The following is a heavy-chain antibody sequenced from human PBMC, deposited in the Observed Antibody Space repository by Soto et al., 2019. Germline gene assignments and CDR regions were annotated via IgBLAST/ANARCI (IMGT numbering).Heavy chain of an antibody. J-gene: IGHJ4*02. D-gene: IGHD4-17*01. Sequence: PSETLSLTCTVSGGSVSSGSYYWSWIRQPPGKGLEWIGYIYYSGSTNYNPSLKSRVTISVDTSKNQFSLKLSSVTAADTAVYYCATDTVTTTLDYWGQGTLVT. V-gene: IGHV4-61*01. CDR3: ATDTVTTTLDY. CDR1: GGSVSSGSYY. CDR2: IYYSGST.